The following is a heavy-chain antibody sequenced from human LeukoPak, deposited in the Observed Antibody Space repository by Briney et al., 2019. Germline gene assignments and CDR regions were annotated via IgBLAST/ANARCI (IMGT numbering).Heavy chain of an antibody. CDR3: ARAGPYYDSSGYYHFDY. V-gene: IGHV3-23*01. Sequence: PGGSLRLSCAASGFTFSSYALSWVRQAPGKGLEWVSGISGSGGSTYYADSVKGRFTISRDNSKNTLYLQMNSLRAEDTAVYYCARAGPYYDSSGYYHFDYWGQGTLVTVSS. CDR1: GFTFSSYA. J-gene: IGHJ4*02. D-gene: IGHD3-22*01. CDR2: ISGSGGST.